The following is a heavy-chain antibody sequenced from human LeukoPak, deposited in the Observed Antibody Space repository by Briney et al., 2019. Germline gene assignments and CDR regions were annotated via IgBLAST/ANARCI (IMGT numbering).Heavy chain of an antibody. D-gene: IGHD3-10*01. CDR2: ISSSSSYI. CDR1: GFTFSSYS. J-gene: IGHJ6*02. V-gene: IGHV3-21*01. CDR3: ARGYYGSGSSGMDV. Sequence: GGSLRLSCAASGFTFSSYSMNWVRQAPGKGLEWVSSISSSSSYIYYADSVKGRFTISRDNAKSSLYLQMNSLRAEDTAVYYCARGYYGSGSSGMDVWGQGTTVTVSS.